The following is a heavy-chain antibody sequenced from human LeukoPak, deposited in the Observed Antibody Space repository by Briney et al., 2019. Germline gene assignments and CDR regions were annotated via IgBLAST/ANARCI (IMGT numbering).Heavy chain of an antibody. V-gene: IGHV1-8*01. Sequence: GASVKVSCKASGYTFTSFDFNWVRQATGQGLEWMGWMKSNNGHTGYAQKFQGRVTMTRDTSISTAYMELSSLTFEDTAAYYCARGPPNWGMVGYWGQGTLVTVSS. CDR2: MKSNNGHT. D-gene: IGHD7-27*01. J-gene: IGHJ4*02. CDR3: ARGPPNWGMVGY. CDR1: GYTFTSFD.